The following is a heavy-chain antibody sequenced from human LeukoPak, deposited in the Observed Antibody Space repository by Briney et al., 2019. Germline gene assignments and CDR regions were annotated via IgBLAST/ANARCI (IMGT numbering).Heavy chain of an antibody. J-gene: IGHJ4*02. V-gene: IGHV3-30-3*02. Sequence: GGSLRLSCAASGFTFSSYAMHWVRQAPGKGLEWVAVISYDGSIKYYADSVKGRFTISRDNSKNTLYLQMNSLRAEDTAVYYCAKLAGSYYPVDYWGQGTLVTVSS. D-gene: IGHD3-10*01. CDR2: ISYDGSIK. CDR3: AKLAGSYYPVDY. CDR1: GFTFSSYA.